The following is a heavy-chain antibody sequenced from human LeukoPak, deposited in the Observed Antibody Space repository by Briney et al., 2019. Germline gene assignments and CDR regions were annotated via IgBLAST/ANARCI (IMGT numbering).Heavy chain of an antibody. D-gene: IGHD6-19*01. J-gene: IGHJ4*02. CDR1: GFTFSSYA. Sequence: GGSLRLSCAASGFTFSSYAMHWVRQAPGKGLEYVSAISSNGGSTYYANSVKGRFTISRDNSKNTLYLQMGSLRAEDMAVYYCARSSGWFAHFDYWGQGTLVTVSS. CDR2: ISSNGGST. CDR3: ARSSGWFAHFDY. V-gene: IGHV3-64*01.